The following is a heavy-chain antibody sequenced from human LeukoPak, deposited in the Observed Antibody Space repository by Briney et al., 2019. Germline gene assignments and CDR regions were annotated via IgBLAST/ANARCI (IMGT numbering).Heavy chain of an antibody. D-gene: IGHD3-22*01. CDR1: GFTFSSYW. V-gene: IGHV3-7*01. Sequence: PGGSLRLSCAASGFTFSSYWMSWVRQAPGKGLGWVANIKQDGSEKYYVDSVKGRFTISRDNAKNSLYLQMNSLRAEDTAVYYCARVSLNYYDSSGYHFDYWGQGTLVTVSS. J-gene: IGHJ4*02. CDR3: ARVSLNYYDSSGYHFDY. CDR2: IKQDGSEK.